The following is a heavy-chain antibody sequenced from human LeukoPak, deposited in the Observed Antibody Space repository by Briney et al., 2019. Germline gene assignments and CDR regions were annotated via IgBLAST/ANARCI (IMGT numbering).Heavy chain of an antibody. CDR2: ISYDRSNK. J-gene: IGHJ5*02. Sequence: WGSLRLSCAASGFTFSSYGMHWVRQAPGKGLEWVAVISYDRSNKYYADSVKGRFTVSRDNSKNTLYLQMNSLRAEDTAVYYCARDAAYYDYVWGSYRHNWFDPWGQGTLVTVSS. CDR3: ARDAAYYDYVWGSYRHNWFDP. CDR1: GFTFSSYG. V-gene: IGHV3-30*03. D-gene: IGHD3-16*02.